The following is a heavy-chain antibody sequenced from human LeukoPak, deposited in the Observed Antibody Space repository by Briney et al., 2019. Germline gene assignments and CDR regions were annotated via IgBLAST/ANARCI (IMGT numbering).Heavy chain of an antibody. CDR2: ISSSSSYI. CDR3: ASRPMYYYGSGSIH. D-gene: IGHD3-10*01. CDR1: GFTFSSYS. Sequence: GGSLRLSCAASGFTFSSYSMNWVRQAPGKGLEWVSSISSSSSYIYYADSVKGRFTISRDNAKNSLYLQMNSLRAEDTAVYYCASRPMYYYGSGSIHWGQGTLVTVSS. J-gene: IGHJ4*02. V-gene: IGHV3-21*01.